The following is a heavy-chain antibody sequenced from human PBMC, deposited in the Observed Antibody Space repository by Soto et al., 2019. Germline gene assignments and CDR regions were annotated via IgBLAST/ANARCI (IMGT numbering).Heavy chain of an antibody. CDR2: IWYDGSNK. J-gene: IGHJ6*02. CDR1: GFTFSSYG. Sequence: QVQLVESGGGVVQPGRSLRLSCAASGFTFSSYGMHWVRQAPGKGLEGVAVIWYDGSNKYYADSVKGRFTISRDNSKNTLYLQMNSLRAEDTAVYYCARAGDFWSGYLDVWGQGTTVTVSS. CDR3: ARAGDFWSGYLDV. V-gene: IGHV3-33*01. D-gene: IGHD3-3*01.